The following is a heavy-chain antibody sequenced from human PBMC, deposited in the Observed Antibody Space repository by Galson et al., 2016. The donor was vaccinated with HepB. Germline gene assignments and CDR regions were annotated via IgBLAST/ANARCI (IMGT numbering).Heavy chain of an antibody. V-gene: IGHV3-43*01. D-gene: IGHD3-22*01. CDR2: INRDGGTT. CDR3: ARDRGYDSSGYSGHFDY. Sequence: SLRLSCAASGFTFDDYSMHWVRQAPGKGLEWVSLINRDGGTTYYADSVKGRFTVSRDNSRNSLYLQMNSLRAEDTALYYCARDRGYDSSGYSGHFDYWGQGTLVTVSS. CDR1: GFTFDDYS. J-gene: IGHJ4*02.